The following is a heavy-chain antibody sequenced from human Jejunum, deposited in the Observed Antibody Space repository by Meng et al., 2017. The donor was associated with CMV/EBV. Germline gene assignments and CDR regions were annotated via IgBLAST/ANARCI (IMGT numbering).Heavy chain of an antibody. CDR3: ARSPVHYDVLTGYSTAHDALDI. D-gene: IGHD3-9*01. V-gene: IGHV4-30-4*01. J-gene: IGHJ3*02. CDR1: YH. Sequence: YHWSWVRKTPGQGLEWIGYIYYSGNTYSNPSLNSRVTISIDTSKNQFSLQLKSVTAADTAVYYCARSPVHYDVLTGYSTAHDALDIWGQGTLVTVSS. CDR2: IYYSGNT.